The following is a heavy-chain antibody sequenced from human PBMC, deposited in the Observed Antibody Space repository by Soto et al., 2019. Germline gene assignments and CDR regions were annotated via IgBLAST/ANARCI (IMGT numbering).Heavy chain of an antibody. CDR3: ARGNALDV. CDR1: GDSVSSDITS. Sequence: XQTLSLTCAISGDSVSSDITSWNWIRQSPSRGLEWLGRTYYRSKWFHDYAASVKSRITINPEKSKNQFSLELNSMTPEDTAVSYRARGNALDVWGQGNVVTVSS. V-gene: IGHV6-1*01. CDR2: TYYRSKWFH. J-gene: IGHJ3*01. D-gene: IGHD3-10*01.